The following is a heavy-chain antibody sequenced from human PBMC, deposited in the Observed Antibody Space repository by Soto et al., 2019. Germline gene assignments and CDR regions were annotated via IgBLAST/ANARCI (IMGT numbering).Heavy chain of an antibody. J-gene: IGHJ3*01. Sequence: VQLVESGGGVVQPGRSLRLSSAASGFTFSSYAMHGVRQAPGKGGECVEVISYDGSNKYYAGSVKGRFTISRFNYKTTLYLRMNSMRAEDRAVYYYARGITMIVVDASDLWGPGTMVTVSS. V-gene: IGHV3-30-3*01. CDR1: GFTFSSYA. CDR3: ARGITMIVVDASDL. CDR2: ISYDGSNK. D-gene: IGHD3-22*01.